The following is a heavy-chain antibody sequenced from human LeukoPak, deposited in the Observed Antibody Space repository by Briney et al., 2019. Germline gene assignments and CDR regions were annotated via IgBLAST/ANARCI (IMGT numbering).Heavy chain of an antibody. CDR1: GFTFSNYW. CDR2: IRQDGSEI. J-gene: IGHJ4*02. V-gene: IGHV3-7*01. Sequence: PGGSLRLSCAASGFTFSNYWMSWVRQAPGKGLEWVANIRQDGSEIYYVDSVMGRFTISRDNAKNSLFLQMNSLRAEDTAVYYCARDKIVGATYFDYWGQGTLVTVSS. D-gene: IGHD1-26*01. CDR3: ARDKIVGATYFDY.